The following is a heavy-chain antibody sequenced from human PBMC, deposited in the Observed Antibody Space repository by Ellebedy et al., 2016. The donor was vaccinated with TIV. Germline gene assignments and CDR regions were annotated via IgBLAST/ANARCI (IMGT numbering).Heavy chain of an antibody. CDR2: IGTASDT. Sequence: GESLKISCAASGFTLDNYDMHWVRQVPGKGLEWVSAIGTASDTKYGGSVKGRFTISRENAKNSVYLQMHSLRAEDTAVYYCARSLLYDFWHGYTYYYYGMDVWGRGTTVTVSS. CDR1: GFTLDNYD. V-gene: IGHV3-13*01. J-gene: IGHJ6*02. D-gene: IGHD3/OR15-3a*01. CDR3: ARSLLYDFWHGYTYYYYGMDV.